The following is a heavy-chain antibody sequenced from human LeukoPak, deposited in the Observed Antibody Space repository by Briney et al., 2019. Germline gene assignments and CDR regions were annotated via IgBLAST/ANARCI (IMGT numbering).Heavy chain of an antibody. CDR3: AREGDDFWSGYPYYFDY. CDR1: GYTFTSYY. CDR2: INPSGGST. D-gene: IGHD3-3*01. J-gene: IGHJ4*02. Sequence: ASVKVSCKASGYTFTSYYMHWVRQAPGQGLEWMGIINPSGGSTSYAQKFQGRVTMTRDTSTSTVYMELSSLRSEDTAVYYCAREGDDFWSGYPYYFDYWGQGTLVTISS. V-gene: IGHV1-46*01.